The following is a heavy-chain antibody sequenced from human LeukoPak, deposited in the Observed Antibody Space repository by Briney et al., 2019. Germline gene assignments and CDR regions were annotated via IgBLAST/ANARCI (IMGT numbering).Heavy chain of an antibody. CDR1: GFTFSSYA. CDR2: ISYDGSNK. D-gene: IGHD3-9*01. V-gene: IGHV3-30-3*01. J-gene: IGHJ4*02. CDR3: ARGLYVILTGCDY. Sequence: GGSLRLSCAASGFTFSSYAMHWVRQAPGEGLEWVAVISYDGSNKYYADSVKGRFTISRDNSKNTLYLQMNSLRAEDTAVYYCARGLYVILTGCDYWGQGTLVTVSS.